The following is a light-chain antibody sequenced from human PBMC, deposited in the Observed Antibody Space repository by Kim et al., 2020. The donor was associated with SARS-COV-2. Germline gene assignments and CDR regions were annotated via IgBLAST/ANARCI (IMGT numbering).Light chain of an antibody. V-gene: IGKV3-11*01. CDR3: QQRGNWPPYT. Sequence: LSPGERATLSCRASQSVSSYLAWYQQKPGQAPRLLIYDASNRATGIPARFSGSGSGTDFTLTISSLEPEDFAVYYCQQRGNWPPYTFGQGTKLEI. CDR1: QSVSSY. CDR2: DAS. J-gene: IGKJ2*01.